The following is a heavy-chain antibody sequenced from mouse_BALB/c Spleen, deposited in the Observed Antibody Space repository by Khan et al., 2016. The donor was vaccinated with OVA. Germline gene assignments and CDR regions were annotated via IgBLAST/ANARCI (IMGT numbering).Heavy chain of an antibody. J-gene: IGHJ3*01. CDR3: ARDTTATPY. D-gene: IGHD1-2*01. CDR2: IWAGGST. Sequence: QVQLKESGPGLVAPSQSLSITCTVSGFSLTSYGVHWVRQPPGKGLEWLGIIWAGGSTNYNSALMSRLSISKDNSKSQAFLKRTSLQTDDNAMCYCARDTTATPYWGQGTLVTVSA. CDR1: GFSLTSYG. V-gene: IGHV2-9*02.